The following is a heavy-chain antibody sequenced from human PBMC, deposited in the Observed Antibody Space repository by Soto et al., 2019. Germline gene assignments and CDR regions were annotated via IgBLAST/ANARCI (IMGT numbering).Heavy chain of an antibody. CDR3: ATAHGLAPGRGGYYYKAMDV. V-gene: IGHV4-30-4*01. J-gene: IGHJ6*02. D-gene: IGHD6-19*01. Sequence: QVQLQESGPGLAKPSQTLSLTCTVSGGSISSGDYYWSWVRQPPGKGLEWIGYIYYTGTTYYNPSRRSRFTISPDMSKNHASVSRTSVAAADTAVYYCATAHGLAPGRGGYYYKAMDVWGQGTSVTVS. CDR2: IYYTGTT. CDR1: GGSISSGDYY.